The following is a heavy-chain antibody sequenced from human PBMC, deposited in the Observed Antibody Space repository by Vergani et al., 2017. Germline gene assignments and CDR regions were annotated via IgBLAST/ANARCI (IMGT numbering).Heavy chain of an antibody. CDR3: ATDSLKLSGSYEF. Sequence: QVQLVQSGAEVKKPGASVKVSCKVSGYTLTDLSMHWVRQAPGKGLEGMGGFDPEDGETIYAQKFQGRVTMTEDTTTDQAYMELSSLRSEDTVVYYCATDSLKLSGSYEFWGQGTLVTVSS. CDR2: FDPEDGET. CDR1: GYTLTDLS. V-gene: IGHV1-24*01. J-gene: IGHJ4*02. D-gene: IGHD1-26*01.